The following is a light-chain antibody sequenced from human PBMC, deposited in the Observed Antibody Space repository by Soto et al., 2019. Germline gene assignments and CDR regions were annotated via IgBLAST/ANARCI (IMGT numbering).Light chain of an antibody. V-gene: IGKV1-39*01. CDR2: GAS. CDR1: QSISSW. J-gene: IGKJ5*01. Sequence: GDIVSIPCLASQSISSWLAWYQQRPGKAPKLLIYGASSLQSGVPSRFSGSGSGTDFTLTLSTLQPEDSATYYCQQTYRNPITFGQGTRLEIK. CDR3: QQTYRNPIT.